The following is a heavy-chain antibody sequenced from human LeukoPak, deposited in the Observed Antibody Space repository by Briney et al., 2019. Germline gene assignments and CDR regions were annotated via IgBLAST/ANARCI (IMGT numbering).Heavy chain of an antibody. J-gene: IGHJ4*02. CDR2: ISYDGSLK. CDR3: AKDPSNLGPIDY. CDR1: GFTFTNVR. D-gene: IGHD7-27*01. V-gene: IGHV3-30*18. Sequence: PGGSLRLSCAASGFTFTNVRMAWVRQPPGKGLGWVAVISYDGSLKYYADSVKGRFTISRDNSKNTLYLQMNSLRAEDTAVYFCAKDPSNLGPIDYWGQGTLVTVSS.